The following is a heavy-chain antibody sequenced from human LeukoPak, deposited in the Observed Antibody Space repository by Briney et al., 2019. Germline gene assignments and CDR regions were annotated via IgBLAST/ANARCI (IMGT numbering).Heavy chain of an antibody. V-gene: IGHV4-39*01. J-gene: IGHJ5*02. CDR3: VRQKTYCSSTSCYENWFDP. CDR2: IYYSGST. D-gene: IGHD2-2*01. Sequence: SETLSLTCTVSGGSISSSSYYWGWIRQPPGKGLEWIGSIYYSGSTYYNPSLKSRVTISVDTSKNQFSLKLSSVTAADTAVYYCVRQKTYCSSTSCYENWFDPWGQGTLVTVSS. CDR1: GGSISSSSYY.